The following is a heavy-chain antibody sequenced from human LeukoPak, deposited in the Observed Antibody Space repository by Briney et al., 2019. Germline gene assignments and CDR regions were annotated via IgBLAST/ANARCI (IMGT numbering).Heavy chain of an antibody. D-gene: IGHD6-19*01. CDR3: ARSSIAVAGNYFDY. J-gene: IGHJ4*02. Sequence: PSETLSLTCTVSGGSISSGGYYWGWIRQHPGKGLEWIGYIYYRGSTYYNPSLKSRVTISVDTSKNQFSLKLSSVTAADTAVYYCARSSIAVAGNYFDYWGQGTLVTVSS. CDR2: IYYRGST. V-gene: IGHV4-31*03. CDR1: GGSISSGGYY.